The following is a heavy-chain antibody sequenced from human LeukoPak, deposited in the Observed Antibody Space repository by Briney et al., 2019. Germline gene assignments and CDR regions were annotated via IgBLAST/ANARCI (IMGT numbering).Heavy chain of an antibody. CDR2: IYSGGST. CDR3: AKGMSATSGYLELEY. D-gene: IGHD3-22*01. Sequence: GGSLRLSCAASGFTVSSNYMTWVRQAPGKGLEWVSLIYSGGSTSYADSVRGRFTISRDNSKNTLYLQMNSLRAEDTAVYYCAKGMSATSGYLELEYWGQGTLVIVSS. CDR1: GFTVSSNY. J-gene: IGHJ4*02. V-gene: IGHV3-66*01.